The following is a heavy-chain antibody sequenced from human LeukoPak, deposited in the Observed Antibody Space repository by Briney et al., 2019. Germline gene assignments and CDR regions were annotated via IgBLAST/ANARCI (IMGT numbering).Heavy chain of an antibody. Sequence: GGSLRLSCAASGFTFSSYSVNWVRQAPGKGLEWVSSISSSSSYIYYADSVKGRFTVPRDNAKNSLYMQMNSLRAEDTAVYYCASSAGYCSSTTCYWDYWGQGTLVTVSS. D-gene: IGHD2-2*01. CDR1: GFTFSSYS. V-gene: IGHV3-21*01. CDR2: ISSSSSYI. CDR3: ASSAGYCSSTTCYWDY. J-gene: IGHJ4*02.